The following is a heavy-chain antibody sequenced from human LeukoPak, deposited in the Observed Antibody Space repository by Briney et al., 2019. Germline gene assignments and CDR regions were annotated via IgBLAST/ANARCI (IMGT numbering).Heavy chain of an antibody. V-gene: IGHV1-69*05. CDR3: ARSLYYYDSSGYYLNAFDI. J-gene: IGHJ3*02. CDR1: GGTFSSYA. D-gene: IGHD3-22*01. Sequence: SVKVSCKASGGTFSSYAISWVRQAPGQGLEWMGGIIPIFGTANYAQKFQGRVTITTDESTSTAYMELSSLRSEDTAVYYCARSLYYYDSSGYYLNAFDIWGQGTMVTVSS. CDR2: IIPIFGTA.